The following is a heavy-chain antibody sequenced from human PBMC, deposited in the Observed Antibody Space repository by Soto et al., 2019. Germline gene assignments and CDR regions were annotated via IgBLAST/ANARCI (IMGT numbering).Heavy chain of an antibody. CDR1: GFTFSSYS. CDR3: ARTGSSGWYGFDY. CDR2: ISSSSSYI. V-gene: IGHV3-21*01. J-gene: IGHJ4*02. D-gene: IGHD6-19*01. Sequence: EVQLVESGGGLVKPGGSLRLSCAASGFTFSSYSMNWVRQAPGKGLEWVSSISSSSSYIYYADSVKGRFTISRDNAKNSLYLQMNSLRAEDTAVHYCARTGSSGWYGFDYWGQGTLVTVSS.